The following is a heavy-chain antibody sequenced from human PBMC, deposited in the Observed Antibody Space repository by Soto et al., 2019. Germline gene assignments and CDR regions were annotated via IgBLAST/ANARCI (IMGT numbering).Heavy chain of an antibody. CDR1: GGSISSGGYY. CDR3: ARVRVEIAAAGWWFDP. Sequence: SETLSLTCTVSGGSISSGGYYWSWIRQHPGKGLEWIGYIYYSGSIYYNPSLKSRVTISVDRSKNQFSLKLSSVTAADTAVYHCARVRVEIAAAGWWFDPWGQGTLVTVSS. V-gene: IGHV4-31*03. J-gene: IGHJ5*02. D-gene: IGHD6-13*01. CDR2: IYYSGSI.